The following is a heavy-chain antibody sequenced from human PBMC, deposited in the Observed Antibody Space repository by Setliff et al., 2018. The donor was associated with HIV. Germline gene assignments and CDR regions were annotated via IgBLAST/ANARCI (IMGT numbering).Heavy chain of an antibody. CDR3: ARGRNRNYVVYGMDV. J-gene: IGHJ6*02. CDR2: ISSTGGST. D-gene: IGHD1-7*01. Sequence: GGSLRLSCAASGFTFSRYAMSWVRQAPGKGLEWVSGISSTGGSTYYADSVKGRFTISRDNSKNMLYLQMDSLRAEDTAVYYCARGRNRNYVVYGMDVWGQGTTVTVSS. CDR1: GFTFSRYA. V-gene: IGHV3-23*01.